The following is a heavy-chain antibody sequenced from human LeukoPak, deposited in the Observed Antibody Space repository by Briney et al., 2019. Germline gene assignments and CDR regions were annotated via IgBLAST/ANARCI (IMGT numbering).Heavy chain of an antibody. Sequence: GGSLRLSCTASGFTFGDYAMSWVRQAPGKGLEWVGFIRSKAYGGTTEYAASVKGRFTISRDDSKSIAYLQMNSLKTEDKAVYYCTREGTDYSYYYGMDVWGQGTTVTVSS. J-gene: IGHJ6*02. CDR1: GFTFGDYA. V-gene: IGHV3-49*04. CDR3: TREGTDYSYYYGMDV. D-gene: IGHD3-10*01. CDR2: IRSKAYGGTT.